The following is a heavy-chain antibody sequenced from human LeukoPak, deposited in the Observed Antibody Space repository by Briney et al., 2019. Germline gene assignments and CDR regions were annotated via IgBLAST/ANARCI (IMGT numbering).Heavy chain of an antibody. Sequence: GGSLRLSCAASGFTFSSYAMHWVRQAPGKGLEWVAVISYDGSNKYYADSVKGRFTISRDNSKNTLYLQMNSLRAEDTAVYYCARGDYQLLYGYFDYWGQGTLVTVSS. CDR2: ISYDGSNK. CDR1: GFTFSSYA. CDR3: ARGDYQLLYGYFDY. V-gene: IGHV3-30-3*01. D-gene: IGHD2-2*02. J-gene: IGHJ4*02.